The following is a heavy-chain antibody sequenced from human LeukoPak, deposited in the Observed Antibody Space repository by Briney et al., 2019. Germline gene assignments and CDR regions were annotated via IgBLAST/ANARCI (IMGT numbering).Heavy chain of an antibody. J-gene: IGHJ4*02. Sequence: GGSLRLSCAASGFIFSSYAMSWVRQAPGKGLEWVSTISGGGDYTFYADSVKGRFTVSRDNSKNTLLVQMNSLRADDTAVYYCARGVEPLAANTLAYWGQGTLVTVSS. CDR3: ARGVEPLAANTLAY. D-gene: IGHD1-14*01. CDR2: ISGGGDYT. CDR1: GFIFSSYA. V-gene: IGHV3-23*01.